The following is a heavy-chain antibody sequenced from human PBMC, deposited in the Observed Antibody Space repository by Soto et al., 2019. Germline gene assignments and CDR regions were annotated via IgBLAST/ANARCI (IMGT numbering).Heavy chain of an antibody. V-gene: IGHV2-5*02. CDR3: AHKRGYYDFWSGYAP. CDR2: IYWDDDK. CDR1: GFSLSTSGVG. Sequence: QITLKESGPPLVKPTQTLTLTCTFSGFSLSTSGVGVGWIRQPPGKALEWLALIYWDDDKRYSPSLKSRLTITKATSKNQVVLTMTNMDPVDTAPYYCAHKRGYYDFWSGYAPWGQGTLVTVSS. D-gene: IGHD3-3*01. J-gene: IGHJ5*02.